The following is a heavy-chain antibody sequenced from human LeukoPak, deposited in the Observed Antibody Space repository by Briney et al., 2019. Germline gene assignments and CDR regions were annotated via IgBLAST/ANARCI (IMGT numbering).Heavy chain of an antibody. Sequence: ASVKVSCKASGYTFTSYGISWVRQAPGQGLEWMGWISAYNGNTNYAQKFQGRVTITADKSTSTAYMELSSLRSEDTAVYYCARVEMATLWHAFDIWGQGTMVTVSS. CDR1: GYTFTSYG. V-gene: IGHV1-18*01. J-gene: IGHJ3*02. CDR3: ARVEMATLWHAFDI. CDR2: ISAYNGNT. D-gene: IGHD5-12*01.